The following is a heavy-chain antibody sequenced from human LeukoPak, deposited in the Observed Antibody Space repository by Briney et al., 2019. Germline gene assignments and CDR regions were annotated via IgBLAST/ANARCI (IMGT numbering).Heavy chain of an antibody. CDR2: IIPIFGTA. V-gene: IGHV1-69*13. J-gene: IGHJ5*02. CDR1: GGTFSSYA. Sequence: GASVKVSCKASGGTFSSYAISWVRQAPGQGLEWMGGIIPIFGTANYAQKFQGRVTITADESTSTAHKELSSLTSEDTAVYFCASAPRYSSSWPNNWFDPWGQGTLVTVSS. CDR3: ASAPRYSSSWPNNWFDP. D-gene: IGHD6-13*01.